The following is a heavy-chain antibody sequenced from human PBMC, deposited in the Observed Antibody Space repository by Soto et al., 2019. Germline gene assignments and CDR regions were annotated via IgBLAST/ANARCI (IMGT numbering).Heavy chain of an antibody. D-gene: IGHD2-15*01. CDR3: ARDKGGGSDNFDY. V-gene: IGHV3-33*08. J-gene: IGHJ4*02. CDR2: IWYDGNNK. Sequence: SLKLSCAASGFTFSSYWMSWVRQAPGKGLEWVAVIWYDGNNKYYADSVKGRFTISRDNSKNTLYLQMNSLRAEDTAVYYCARDKGGGSDNFDYWGQGTLVTVSS. CDR1: GFTFSSYW.